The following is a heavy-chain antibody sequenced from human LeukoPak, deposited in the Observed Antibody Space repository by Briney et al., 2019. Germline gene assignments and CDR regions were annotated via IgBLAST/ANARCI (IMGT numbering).Heavy chain of an antibody. CDR1: GFTFSSYE. D-gene: IGHD3-22*01. CDR3: AREKTYYYDSSGYPALDY. CDR2: ISSSGSTI. Sequence: GGSLRLSCAASGFTFSSYEMNWVRQAPGKGLEWVSYISSSGSTIYYADSVKGRSTISRDNAKNTLFLQMNSLRAEDTAVYYCAREKTYYYDSSGYPALDYWGQGTLVTVSS. J-gene: IGHJ4*02. V-gene: IGHV3-48*03.